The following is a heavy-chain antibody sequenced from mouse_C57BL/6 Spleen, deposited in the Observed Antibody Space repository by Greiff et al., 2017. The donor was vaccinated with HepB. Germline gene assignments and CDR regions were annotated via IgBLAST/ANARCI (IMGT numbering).Heavy chain of an antibody. CDR2: IRNKAKGYTT. Sequence: EVMLVESGGGLVQPGGSLSLSCAASGFTFTDYYMSWVRQPPGKALEWLGFIRNKAKGYTTEYSASVKGRFTISRDNSQSILYLQMNALRAEDSATYYCARSGSMTMDYWGQGTSVTVSS. V-gene: IGHV7-3*01. CDR1: GFTFTDYY. CDR3: ARSGSMTMDY. J-gene: IGHJ4*01. D-gene: IGHD2-3*01.